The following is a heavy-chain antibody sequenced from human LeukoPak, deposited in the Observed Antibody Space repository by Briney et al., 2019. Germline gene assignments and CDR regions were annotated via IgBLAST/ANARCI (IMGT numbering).Heavy chain of an antibody. J-gene: IGHJ4*02. D-gene: IGHD6-19*01. Sequence: GGSLRLSCAASGFTFSSYGMHWVRQAPGKGLEWVAVISYDGSNKYYADSVKGRFTISRDNSKNTLYLQMNSLRAEDTAVYYCAKDLQAGHFVYWGQGTLVPVS. CDR1: GFTFSSYG. CDR2: ISYDGSNK. V-gene: IGHV3-30*18. CDR3: AKDLQAGHFVY.